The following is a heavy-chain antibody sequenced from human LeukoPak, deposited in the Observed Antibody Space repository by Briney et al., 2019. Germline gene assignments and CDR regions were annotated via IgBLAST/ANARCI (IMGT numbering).Heavy chain of an antibody. CDR2: IRYDGSNK. CDR3: AKNPRYFDWLLLPADFDY. CDR1: GFTFNTHW. D-gene: IGHD3-9*01. Sequence: GGSLRLSCAASGFTFNTHWTSWVRQAPGKGLEWVAFIRYDGSNKYYADSVKGRFTISRDNSKNTLYLQMNSLGAEDTAVYYCAKNPRYFDWLLLPADFDYWGQGTLVTVSS. V-gene: IGHV3-30*02. J-gene: IGHJ4*02.